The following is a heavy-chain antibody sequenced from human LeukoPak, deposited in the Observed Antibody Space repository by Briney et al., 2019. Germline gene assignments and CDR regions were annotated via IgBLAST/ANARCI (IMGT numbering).Heavy chain of an antibody. CDR3: GDGGSSTVPIYWFDS. J-gene: IGHJ5*01. Sequence: SETLSLTCTVSGGSISSGGYYWSWIRQHPGKGLEWIGYIYYSGSTYYNPSLKSRVTISVDTSKNQFSLKLSSVTAADTAVYARGDGGSSTVPIYWFDSWGQGTLVTVSS. CDR1: GGSISSGGYY. CDR2: IYYSGST. D-gene: IGHD4-17*01. V-gene: IGHV4-31*03.